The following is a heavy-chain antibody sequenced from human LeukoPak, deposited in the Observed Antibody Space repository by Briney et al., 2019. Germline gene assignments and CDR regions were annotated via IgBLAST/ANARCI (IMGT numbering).Heavy chain of an antibody. CDR3: ARHHARGSYWLDF. CDR2: ISFSGST. V-gene: IGHV4-39*01. D-gene: IGHD5-12*01. Sequence: SETLSLTCTVSGGSMSITNYYWAWIRQPPGRGLEWIGNISFSGSTYYNPSPKSRLTISVDTSKNQFSLKLTSLTAADTAVYHCARHHARGSYWLDFWGQGTLVTVSS. J-gene: IGHJ5*01. CDR1: GGSMSITNYY.